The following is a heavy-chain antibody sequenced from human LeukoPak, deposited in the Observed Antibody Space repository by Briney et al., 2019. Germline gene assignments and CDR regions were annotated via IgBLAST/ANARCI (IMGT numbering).Heavy chain of an antibody. CDR1: GFTFDDYA. CDR2: ISWNSGSI. Sequence: GGSLRLSCAASGFTFDDYAMHWVRQAPGKGLEWASGISWNSGSIGYADSVKGRFTISRDNAKNSLYLQMDSLGAEDTALYYCAKGDYYSKFFDYWGQGTLVTVSS. D-gene: IGHD4-11*01. J-gene: IGHJ4*02. CDR3: AKGDYYSKFFDY. V-gene: IGHV3-9*01.